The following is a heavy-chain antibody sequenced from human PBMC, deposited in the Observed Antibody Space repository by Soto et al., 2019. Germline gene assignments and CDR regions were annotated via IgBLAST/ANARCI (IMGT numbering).Heavy chain of an antibody. CDR1: GGSISSYY. J-gene: IGHJ4*02. CDR2: IYYSGST. V-gene: IGHV4-59*01. D-gene: IGHD6-13*01. Sequence: NPSETLSLTCTVSGGSISSYYWSWIRQPPGKGLEWIGYIYYSGSTNYNPSLKSRVTISVDTSKNQFSLKLSSVTAADTAVYYCARSRYSSSWSFDYWGQGTLVTVSS. CDR3: ARSRYSSSWSFDY.